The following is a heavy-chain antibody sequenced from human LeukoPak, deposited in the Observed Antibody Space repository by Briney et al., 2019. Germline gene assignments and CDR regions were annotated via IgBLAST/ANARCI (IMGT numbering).Heavy chain of an antibody. CDR2: INPNIGGT. D-gene: IGHD1-26*01. V-gene: IGHV1-2*06. CDR1: GFTFTGQS. Sequence: ASINGCCTASGFTFTGQSMHWVRQAPGQGIEWIGRINPNIGGTNYAQKFQGRVTMTRDTSISTIYMELSRLRSDDTAVYYCARVGAGLNDAFDIWGQGTMVTVSS. J-gene: IGHJ3*02. CDR3: ARVGAGLNDAFDI.